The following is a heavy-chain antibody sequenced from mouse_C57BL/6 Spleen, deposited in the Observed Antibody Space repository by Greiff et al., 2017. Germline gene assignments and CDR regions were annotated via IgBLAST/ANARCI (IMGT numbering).Heavy chain of an antibody. D-gene: IGHD3-2*02. CDR2: IYPGDGDT. V-gene: IGHV1-82*01. CDR1: GYAFSSSW. Sequence: QVQLKQSGPELVKPGASVKISCKASGYAFSSSWMNWVKQRPGKGLEWIGRIYPGDGDTNYNGKFKGKATLTADKSSSTAYMQLSSLTSEDSAVYFCARSGQLRLRPYAMDYWGQGTSVTVSS. J-gene: IGHJ4*01. CDR3: ARSGQLRLRPYAMDY.